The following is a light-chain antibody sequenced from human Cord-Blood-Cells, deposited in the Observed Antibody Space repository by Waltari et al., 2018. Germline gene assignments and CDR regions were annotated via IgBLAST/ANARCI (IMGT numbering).Light chain of an antibody. V-gene: IGKV1-39*01. CDR3: QQSYSTPWT. CDR2: AAS. J-gene: IGKJ1*01. Sequence: DIQMTKSPFSLSACLGYRGTITCRASQSISSYLNWYQQKPGTAPKHLIYAASSLQSGVPSRFSGSGSGTDFTLTISSLQPEDFATYYCQQSYSTPWTFGQGTNVEIK. CDR1: QSISSY.